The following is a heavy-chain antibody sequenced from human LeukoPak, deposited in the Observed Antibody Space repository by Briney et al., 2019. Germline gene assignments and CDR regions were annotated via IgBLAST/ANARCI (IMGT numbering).Heavy chain of an antibody. Sequence: GASVKVSCKASGYTFTSYGISWVRQAPGQGLEWMGWISAYNGNTNYAQKLQGRVTMTTDTSTSTAYMELRSLRSDDTAVYYCARDTGIAAAGSKRGAFDIWGQGTMVTVSS. CDR2: ISAYNGNT. CDR3: ARDTGIAAAGSKRGAFDI. D-gene: IGHD6-13*01. CDR1: GYTFTSYG. J-gene: IGHJ3*02. V-gene: IGHV1-18*01.